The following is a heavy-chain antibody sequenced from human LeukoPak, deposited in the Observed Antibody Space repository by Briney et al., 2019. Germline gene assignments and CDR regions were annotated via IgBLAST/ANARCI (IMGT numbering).Heavy chain of an antibody. CDR3: ARVSAAPPDYYYYMDV. CDR2: ISYDGSNK. CDR1: GFTFSSYA. J-gene: IGHJ6*03. V-gene: IGHV3-30-3*01. Sequence: GGSLRLSCAASGFTFSSYAMHWVRQAPGKGLEWVAVISYDGSNKYYADSVKGRFTISRDNAKNSLYLQMNSLRAEDTAVYYCARVSAAPPDYYYYMDVWGKGTTVTVSS. D-gene: IGHD2-2*01.